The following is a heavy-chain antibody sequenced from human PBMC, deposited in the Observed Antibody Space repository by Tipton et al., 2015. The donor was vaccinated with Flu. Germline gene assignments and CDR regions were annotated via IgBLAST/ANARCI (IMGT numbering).Heavy chain of an antibody. J-gene: IGHJ6*04. Sequence: VQLVQSGVEVKKPGESLKISCKGFGYSFTNYWIGWVRQMPGKGLEWMGMIHPSDSDTRYSPSFQGQVTISADKSISTVYLQWSSLKASDTAMYFCARPTYGDYVDDGFETGGKGTKVTVSS. CDR2: IHPSDSDT. CDR1: GYSFTNYW. CDR3: ARPTYGDYVDDGFET. V-gene: IGHV5-51*03. D-gene: IGHD4-17*01.